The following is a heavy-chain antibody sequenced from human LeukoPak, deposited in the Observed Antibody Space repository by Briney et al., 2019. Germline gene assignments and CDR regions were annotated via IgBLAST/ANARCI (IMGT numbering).Heavy chain of an antibody. CDR1: GFTFSSYS. D-gene: IGHD2-8*01. CDR3: AREGYCTNGVCYTSFFDY. CDR2: ISSSSSSYI. J-gene: IGHJ4*02. Sequence: GGSLRLSCAASGFTFSSYSMNWVRQAPGKGLEWVSSISSSSSSYIYYADSVKGRFTISRDNAKNSLYLQMNSLRAEDTAVYYCAREGYCTNGVCYTSFFDYWGQGTLVTVSS. V-gene: IGHV3-21*01.